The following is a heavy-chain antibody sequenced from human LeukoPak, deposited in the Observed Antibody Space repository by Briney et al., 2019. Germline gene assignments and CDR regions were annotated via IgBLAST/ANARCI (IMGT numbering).Heavy chain of an antibody. V-gene: IGHV3-7*01. Sequence: GGSLRLSCAASGFTFSHFWMSWVRQAPGKGLEWVAYIKKTGSETYYVDSVKGRFTITRDNTRNSLFLQMYSLRAEDTAEYFCAREDGYCGGGNRYSYFDSWGQGTLVTVSS. J-gene: IGHJ4*02. D-gene: IGHD2-15*01. CDR3: AREDGYCGGGNRYSYFDS. CDR2: IKKTGSET. CDR1: GFTFSHFW.